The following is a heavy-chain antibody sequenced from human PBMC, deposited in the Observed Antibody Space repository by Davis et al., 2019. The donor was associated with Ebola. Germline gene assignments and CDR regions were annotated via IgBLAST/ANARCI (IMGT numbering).Heavy chain of an antibody. Sequence: PSETLSLTCTVSAGPISRHYWRWIPQPPGKGLEWIGYIYYSGSTNSTPSHKSPVTISVDTSKNQFSLKLSSVTAADTAVYYCARDLPQLELRSRYFDLWGRGTLVTVSS. V-gene: IGHV4-59*11. CDR3: ARDLPQLELRSRYFDL. D-gene: IGHD1-7*01. CDR1: AGPISRHY. J-gene: IGHJ2*01. CDR2: IYYSGST.